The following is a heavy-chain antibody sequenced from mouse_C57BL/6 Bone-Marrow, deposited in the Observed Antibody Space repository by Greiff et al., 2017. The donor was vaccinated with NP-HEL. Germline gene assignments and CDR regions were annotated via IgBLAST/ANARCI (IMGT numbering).Heavy chain of an antibody. CDR2: IRLKSDNYAT. Sequence: EVKVEESGGGLVQPGGSMKLSCVASGFTFSNYWMNWVRQSPEKGLEWVAQIRLKSDNYATHYAESVKGRFTISRDDSKSSVYLQMNNLRAEDTGIYYCTDLNWDRFAYWGQGTLVTVSA. D-gene: IGHD4-1*01. CDR1: GFTFSNYW. V-gene: IGHV6-3*01. CDR3: TDLNWDRFAY. J-gene: IGHJ3*01.